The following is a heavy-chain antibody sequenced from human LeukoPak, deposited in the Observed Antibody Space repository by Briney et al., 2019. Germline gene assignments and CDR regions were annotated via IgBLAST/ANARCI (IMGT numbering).Heavy chain of an antibody. CDR1: GFTFSSYS. CDR3: ARDSSGADFDY. J-gene: IGHJ4*02. V-gene: IGHV3-21*01. CDR2: ISSSSSYI. D-gene: IGHD4-17*01. Sequence: GGSLRLSCAASGFTFSSYSMNWVRQAPGKGLEWVSSISSSSSYIYYADSVKGRFTISRDNAKNSLYLQINSLRAEDTAVYYCARDSSGADFDYWGQGTLVTVSS.